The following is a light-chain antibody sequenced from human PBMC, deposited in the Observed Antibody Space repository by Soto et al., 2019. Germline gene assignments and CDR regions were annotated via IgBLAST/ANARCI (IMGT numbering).Light chain of an antibody. J-gene: IGKJ4*01. CDR2: AAS. V-gene: IGKV1-39*01. CDR3: QQGNSIPLT. CDR1: QSISSY. Sequence: DIQMTQSPSSLSASVGDRVTITCRASQSISSYLNWYQQKPGKAPKLLIYAASSLQSGVPSRFSGSGSVTDFTLTISSLQPEDFATYYCQQGNSIPLTFGAGTKVDIK.